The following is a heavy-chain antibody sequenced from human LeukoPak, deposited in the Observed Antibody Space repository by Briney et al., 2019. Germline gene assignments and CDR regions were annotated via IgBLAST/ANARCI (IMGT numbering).Heavy chain of an antibody. J-gene: IGHJ5*02. Sequence: GRSLRLSCAASGFTFSSYAMPWVRQAPGKGLEWVAVISYDGSNKYYADSVKGRFTISRDNSKNTLYLQMNSLRAEDTAVYYCARDCCIAARAENWFDPWGQGTLVTVSS. CDR1: GFTFSSYA. V-gene: IGHV3-30*01. D-gene: IGHD6-6*01. CDR3: ARDCCIAARAENWFDP. CDR2: ISYDGSNK.